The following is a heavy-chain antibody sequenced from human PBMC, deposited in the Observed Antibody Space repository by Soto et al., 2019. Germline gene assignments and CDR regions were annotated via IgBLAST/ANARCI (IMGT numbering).Heavy chain of an antibody. J-gene: IGHJ4*02. CDR1: GFTFSSYW. CDR3: ARRSVCDHDYDSSGYFAFDY. Sequence: GGSLRLSCAASGFTFSSYWMSWVRQAPGKGLEWVANITQDGSEKYYVESVNGRFTIDRENAKNSLYLQMNSLRAEDTAVYYCARRSVCDHDYDSSGYFAFDYWGQGTLVTVSS. D-gene: IGHD3-22*01. V-gene: IGHV3-7*01. CDR2: ITQDGSEK.